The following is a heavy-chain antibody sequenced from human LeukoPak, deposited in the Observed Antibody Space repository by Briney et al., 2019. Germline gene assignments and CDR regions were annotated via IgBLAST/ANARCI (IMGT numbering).Heavy chain of an antibody. Sequence: PSETLSLTCSVSGASITSDAYYWAWLRQPPGKGLEWIGSVYYSGSIKYNPSLKGRVSISRDMSKNQFFLNLNSVNATHTAVYYCARRDYAAWFDPWGQGTLVTVSS. CDR2: VYYSGSI. V-gene: IGHV4-39*07. J-gene: IGHJ5*02. CDR3: ARRDYAAWFDP. D-gene: IGHD4/OR15-4a*01. CDR1: GASITSDAYY.